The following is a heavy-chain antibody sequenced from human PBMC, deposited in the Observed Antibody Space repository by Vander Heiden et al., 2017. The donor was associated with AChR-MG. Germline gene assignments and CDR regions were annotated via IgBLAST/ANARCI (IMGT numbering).Heavy chain of an antibody. D-gene: IGHD2-21*01. CDR2: INQDETAK. CDR3: ARGGLRRHH. Sequence: EVQLVESGGGLVQPGGSLRLSCAVSGFTFSSYWMSWVRQAPGKGLEWVANINQDETAKYYVDSVKGRFTISRDNAKNSLYLQMNSLRAEDTAMYYCARGGLRRHHWGQGALVTVSS. V-gene: IGHV3-7*04. CDR1: GFTFSSYW. J-gene: IGHJ1*01.